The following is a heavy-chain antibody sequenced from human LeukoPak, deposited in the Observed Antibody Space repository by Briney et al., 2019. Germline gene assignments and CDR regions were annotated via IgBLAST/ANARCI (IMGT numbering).Heavy chain of an antibody. Sequence: GGSLRLSCAASGFTFSSYSMNWVRQAPGKGLEWVSYIDQSGSATFYADSVKGRFTISRDNAKNSLTLQMNSLRAEDTAVYYCARWNGGADYWGQGILVTVSS. D-gene: IGHD3-16*01. CDR1: GFTFSSYS. CDR2: IDQSGSAT. V-gene: IGHV3-48*04. CDR3: ARWNGGADY. J-gene: IGHJ4*02.